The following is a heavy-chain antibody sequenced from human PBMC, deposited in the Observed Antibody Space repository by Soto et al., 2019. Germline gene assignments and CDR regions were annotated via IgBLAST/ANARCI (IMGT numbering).Heavy chain of an antibody. CDR3: ARHVPAAGYYYCMDV. J-gene: IGHJ6*02. Sequence: QVQLVQSGAEVKKPGSSVKVSCKASGGTFSSYAISWVRQAPGQGLEWMGGIIPIFGTANYAQKFQGRVTYTAYESTSTPYMELSSLRSEDTAVYYCARHVPAAGYYYCMDVWGQGTTVTVSS. D-gene: IGHD2-2*01. CDR1: GGTFSSYA. CDR2: IIPIFGTA. V-gene: IGHV1-69*12.